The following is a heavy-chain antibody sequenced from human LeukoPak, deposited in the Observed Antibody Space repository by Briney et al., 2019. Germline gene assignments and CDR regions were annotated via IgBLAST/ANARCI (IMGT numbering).Heavy chain of an antibody. CDR3: ARDEDTMIVVY. V-gene: IGHV1-8*01. J-gene: IGHJ4*02. Sequence: ASVKVSCKASGYTFTSYDINWVRQATGQGLEWMGWMNPNSGNTGYAQKFQGRVTMTRNTSISTAYMELSRLRSDDTAVYYCARDEDTMIVVYWGQGTLVTVSS. D-gene: IGHD3-22*01. CDR1: GYTFTSYD. CDR2: MNPNSGNT.